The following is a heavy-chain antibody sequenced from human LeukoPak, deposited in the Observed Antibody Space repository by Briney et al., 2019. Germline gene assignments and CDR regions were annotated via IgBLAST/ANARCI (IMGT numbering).Heavy chain of an antibody. V-gene: IGHV4-34*01. CDR3: ARGLNSVWGSYFGY. Sequence: SETLSLTCAVYGGSFSGYYWSWIRQPPGKGLEWIGEINHSGSTNYNPSLKSRVTLSLDTSKNQFSLKLSSVTAADTAVYYCARGLNSVWGSYFGYWGQGTLVTVSS. CDR1: GGSFSGYY. CDR2: INHSGST. D-gene: IGHD3-16*01. J-gene: IGHJ4*02.